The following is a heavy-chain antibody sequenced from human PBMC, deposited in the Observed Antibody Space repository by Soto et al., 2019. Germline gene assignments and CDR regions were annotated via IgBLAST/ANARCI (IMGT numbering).Heavy chain of an antibody. D-gene: IGHD1-26*01. J-gene: IGHJ4*02. CDR2: INSDGTAT. V-gene: IGHV3-74*01. Sequence: GGSLRLSCAASGFTFSTSWMHWVRQAPGKGLVWVSRINSDGTATTYADSVTGRFTISRDNAKNTLYLQMSSLRGEDTAVYYCANDVGATFWGQGTLVTVSS. CDR1: GFTFSTSW. CDR3: ANDVGATF.